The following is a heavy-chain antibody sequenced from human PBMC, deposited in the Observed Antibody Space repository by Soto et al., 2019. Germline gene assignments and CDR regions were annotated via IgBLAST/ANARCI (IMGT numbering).Heavy chain of an antibody. V-gene: IGHV3-74*01. Sequence: VQLVESGGDLVQPGGSLRLSCAASGLIFSNYKMHWVRQAPGKGLVWVSRISTDGSITDYADSVKGRFTVSRDNAKNTLYLQMNSLRAEDTAVCYCARDTDGLHYWGQGTLVTVSS. CDR3: ARDTDGLHY. CDR1: GLIFSNYK. CDR2: ISTDGSIT. J-gene: IGHJ4*02.